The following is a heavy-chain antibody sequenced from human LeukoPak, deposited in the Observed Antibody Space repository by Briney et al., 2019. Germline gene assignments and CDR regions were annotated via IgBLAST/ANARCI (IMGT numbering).Heavy chain of an antibody. CDR1: GHTLSELS. D-gene: IGHD3-16*01. CDR3: ATDGGGPTASVFNS. Sequence: ASVKVSCTVSGHTLSELSLHWVRQAPGIGLEWMGGFDPEDGVTIYSQNFHGRVTMSADTSTDTAYMELSRLRFDDTAVYYCATDGGGPTASVFNSCGQGTPVTVSS. J-gene: IGHJ4*02. CDR2: FDPEDGVT. V-gene: IGHV1-24*01.